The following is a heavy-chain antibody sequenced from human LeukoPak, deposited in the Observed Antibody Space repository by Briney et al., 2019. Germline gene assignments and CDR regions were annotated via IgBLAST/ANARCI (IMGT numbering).Heavy chain of an antibody. D-gene: IGHD3-22*01. CDR1: AFTFNTFD. CDR3: AREGYHYDFSHTDY. V-gene: IGHV3-7*01. CDR2: IKQDGSAK. J-gene: IGHJ4*02. Sequence: RGSLRLSCSVSAFTFNTFDNFAMNWVRQAPGKGLEWVANIKQDGSAKYYLDSVKGRFTISRDNAKNSLYLQMNNLRAEDTAIYFCAREGYHYDFSHTDYWGQGTLVPVSS.